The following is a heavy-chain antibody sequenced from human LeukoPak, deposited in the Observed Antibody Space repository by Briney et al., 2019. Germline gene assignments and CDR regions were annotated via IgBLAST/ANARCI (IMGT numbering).Heavy chain of an antibody. CDR1: GGSISSYY. D-gene: IGHD3-22*01. V-gene: IGHV4-59*01. CDR3: TRDYDSSGYYFLM. J-gene: IGHJ4*02. CDR2: IYYSGST. Sequence: SETLSLTCTVSGGSISSYYWSWIRQPPGKGLEWIGYIYYSGSTNYDPSLKSRVTISVDTSKNQFSLKLSSETAADTAVYYCTRDYDSSGYYFLMWGQGTLVTVSS.